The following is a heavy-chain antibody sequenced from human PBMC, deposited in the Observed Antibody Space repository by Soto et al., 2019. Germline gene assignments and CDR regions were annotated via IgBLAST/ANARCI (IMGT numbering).Heavy chain of an antibody. CDR1: GFTFSSYA. J-gene: IGHJ3*02. V-gene: IGHV3-23*01. CDR2: ISGSGGST. D-gene: IGHD2-15*01. Sequence: GGSLRLSCAASGFTFSSYAMSWVRQAPGKGLEWVSAISGSGGSTYYADSVKGRFTISRDNSKNTLYLQMNSLRAEDTAVYYCARVCSGGSCYLHNDAFDIWGQGTMVTVSS. CDR3: ARVCSGGSCYLHNDAFDI.